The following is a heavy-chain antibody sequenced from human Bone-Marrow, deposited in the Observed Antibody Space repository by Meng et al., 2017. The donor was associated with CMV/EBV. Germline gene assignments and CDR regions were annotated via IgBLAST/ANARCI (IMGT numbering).Heavy chain of an antibody. CDR2: INGDGGVK. CDR3: ARQQPKDRLRITIFGVATRENWFDP. J-gene: IGHJ5*02. V-gene: IGHV3-7*01. Sequence: LSLTCAVSGFTFTNYWMTWVRQAPGKGLEWVANINGDGGVKHYVDSVKGRFTMSRDNAKNSVYLQMNSLRAEDTAVYYCARQQPKDRLRITIFGVATRENWFDPWGQGTLVTVSS. D-gene: IGHD3-3*01. CDR1: GFTFTNYW.